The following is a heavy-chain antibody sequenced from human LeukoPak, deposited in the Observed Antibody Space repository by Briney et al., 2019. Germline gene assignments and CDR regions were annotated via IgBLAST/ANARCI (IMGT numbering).Heavy chain of an antibody. CDR2: ISGSGSST. CDR3: ALPLYSSSFFDY. Sequence: HTGGSLRLCCAASGFTFSSYAMSWVRQAPGKGLKWVSAISGSGSSTYYADSVKGRFTISRDNSKNTLYLQMNSLRAEDTAVYYCALPLYSSSFFDYWGQGTLVTVSS. CDR1: GFTFSSYA. D-gene: IGHD6-13*01. V-gene: IGHV3-23*01. J-gene: IGHJ4*02.